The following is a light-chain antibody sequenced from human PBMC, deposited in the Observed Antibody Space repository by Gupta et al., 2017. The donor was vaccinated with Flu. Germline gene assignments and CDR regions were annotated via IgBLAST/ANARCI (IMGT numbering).Light chain of an antibody. J-gene: IGLJ3*02. CDR1: SSNIGSNY. Sequence: QPGLPQRPSVSAAPGQQVTHPRRHSSSNIGSNYVSWYRHLPGTAPNPLIYENDNRPSGSPDRFSGSKSGTSATLGITGLQTGDEADYYCLSWDSSLRAEVFGGGTELTVL. CDR3: LSWDSSLRAEV. CDR2: END. V-gene: IGLV1-51*02.